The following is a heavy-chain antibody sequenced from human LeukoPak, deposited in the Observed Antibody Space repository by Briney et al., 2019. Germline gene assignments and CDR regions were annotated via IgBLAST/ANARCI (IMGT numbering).Heavy chain of an antibody. CDR3: AKDMIGSRLGGYYFDY. CDR2: ISGSGGST. V-gene: IGHV3-23*01. D-gene: IGHD3-22*01. J-gene: IGHJ4*02. Sequence: GGSLRVSCAASGCTFSSYGMHWVRQAPGKGLEWVSAISGSGGSTYYADSVKGRFTTSRDNSKNTLYLQMNSLRAEDTAVYYCAKDMIGSRLGGYYFDYWGQGTLVTVSS. CDR1: GCTFSSYG.